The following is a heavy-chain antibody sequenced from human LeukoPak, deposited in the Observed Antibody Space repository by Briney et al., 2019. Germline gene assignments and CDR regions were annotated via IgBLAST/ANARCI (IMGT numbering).Heavy chain of an antibody. D-gene: IGHD3-10*01. CDR3: ARDTHYYGSGSPAFDF. J-gene: IGHJ3*01. V-gene: IGHV3-48*01. Sequence: GGSLRLSCAASGFTFSSFAMNWVRQAPGKGLEWVSYISSSSTIHYADSVKGRFTISRDNAKNSLYLQMNSLRAEDTAVYYCARDTHYYGSGSPAFDFWGQGTMVTVSS. CDR1: GFTFSSFA. CDR2: ISSSSTI.